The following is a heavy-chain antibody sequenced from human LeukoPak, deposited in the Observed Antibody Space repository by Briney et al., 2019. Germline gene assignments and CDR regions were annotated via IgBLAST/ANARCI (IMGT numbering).Heavy chain of an antibody. D-gene: IGHD5-12*01. J-gene: IGHJ4*02. V-gene: IGHV1-2*04. CDR1: GYPFTGYY. CDR3: ARGGWYSGYVGVDY. CDR2: INPNSGGT. Sequence: GASVKVSCKASGYPFTGYYMHWVRQAPGQGLEWMGWINPNSGGTNYAQKFQGWVTMTRDTSISTAYMELSRLRSDDTAVYYCARGGWYSGYVGVDYWGQGTLVTVSS.